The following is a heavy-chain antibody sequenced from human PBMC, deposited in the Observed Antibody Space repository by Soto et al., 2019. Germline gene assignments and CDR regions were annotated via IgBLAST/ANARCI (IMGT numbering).Heavy chain of an antibody. V-gene: IGHV1-69*01. D-gene: IGHD4-17*01. CDR2: IIPMLDSA. J-gene: IGHJ4*02. Sequence: ASVKVSCKASGGTFDNYAITWVRQAPGQGLEWMAGIIPMLDSANYAEKFQDRVTITADESTSTAYMEVSSLRSEDTAVYYCARGYTVTTSLDWFGYWGQGALVTVSS. CDR1: GGTFDNYA. CDR3: ARGYTVTTSLDWFGY.